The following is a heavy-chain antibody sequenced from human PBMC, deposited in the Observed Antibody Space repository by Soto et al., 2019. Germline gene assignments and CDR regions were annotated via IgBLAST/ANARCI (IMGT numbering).Heavy chain of an antibody. CDR2: IIPIFGTA. CDR3: ARGAAHTMVRGTNYYYYGMDV. Sequence: WASVKVSCKASGGTFSSYAISWVRQAPGQGLEWMGGIIPIFGTANYAQKFQGRVTITADESTSTAYMELSSLRSEDTAVYYCARGAAHTMVRGTNYYYYGMDVWGQGTTVTVSS. D-gene: IGHD3-10*01. CDR1: GGTFSSYA. J-gene: IGHJ6*02. V-gene: IGHV1-69*13.